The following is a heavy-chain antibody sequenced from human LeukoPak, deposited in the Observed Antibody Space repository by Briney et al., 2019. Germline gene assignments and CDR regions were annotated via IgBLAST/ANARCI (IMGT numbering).Heavy chain of an antibody. Sequence: SGTLSLTCTVSGYSISSGYYCVWIRQAPGKGLEWIGSLHHSGRTYYNPSLKSRVTISLDTPEIQFSLKLTSMSAADTAVYYCARGRLDGSYYFDYWGQGALVAVSS. CDR1: GYSISSGYY. V-gene: IGHV4-38-2*02. CDR2: LHHSGRT. D-gene: IGHD2-15*01. CDR3: ARGRLDGSYYFDY. J-gene: IGHJ4*02.